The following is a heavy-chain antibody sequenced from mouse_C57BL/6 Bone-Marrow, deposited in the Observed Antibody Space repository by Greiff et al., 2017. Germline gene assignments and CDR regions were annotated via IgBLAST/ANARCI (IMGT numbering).Heavy chain of an antibody. J-gene: IGHJ3*01. CDR2: IDPNSGGT. CDR3: ARIGIDAY. CDR1: GYTFTSYW. V-gene: IGHV1-72*01. Sequence: QVQLQQPGAELVKPGASVKLSCTASGYTFTSYWMHWVKQRPGRGLEWIGRIDPNSGGTKYNEKFKSKATLTGDKPSTTAYMQLSSLISEDSAVYYCARIGIDAYWGQGTLVTVSA.